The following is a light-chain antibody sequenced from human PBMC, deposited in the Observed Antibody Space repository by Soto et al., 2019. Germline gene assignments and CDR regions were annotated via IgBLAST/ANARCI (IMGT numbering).Light chain of an antibody. CDR3: QQYNNWPPIT. V-gene: IGKV3-20*01. Sequence: EIVLTQSPGTLSLSPGERATLSCRASQSVSGRYLAWYQQKPGQAPRLLIYGASSRATGIPDRFSGSGSGTDFTLTISSLQSEDFAVYYCQQYNNWPPITFGQGTRLEN. CDR1: QSVSGRY. CDR2: GAS. J-gene: IGKJ5*01.